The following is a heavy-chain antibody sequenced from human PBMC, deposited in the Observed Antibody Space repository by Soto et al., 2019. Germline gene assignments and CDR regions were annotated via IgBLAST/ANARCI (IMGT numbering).Heavy chain of an antibody. J-gene: IGHJ6*03. V-gene: IGHV1-69*10. CDR2: INSILGIP. CDR3: ARGGPRYCSSTSCYVAPYYYYTAV. Sequence: SVKVSSKASGYTFTCSCSCWVQQATRQGLGWMGWINSILGIPNYAQNFQGRVTITADKSTSTAYMELSSLRSEDTAVYYCARGGPRYCSSTSCYVAPYYYYTAVWGKGTTVPVSS. D-gene: IGHD2-2*01. CDR1: GYTFTCSC.